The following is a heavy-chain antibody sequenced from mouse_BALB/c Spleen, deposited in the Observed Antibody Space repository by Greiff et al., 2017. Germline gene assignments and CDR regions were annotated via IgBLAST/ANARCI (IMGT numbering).Heavy chain of an antibody. CDR1: GYSITSDYA. CDR2: IIYSGST. J-gene: IGHJ2*01. Sequence: EVQLQESGPGLVKPSQSLSLTCTVTGYSITSDYAWNWIRQFPGNKLEWMGYIIYSGSTSYHPSLKSRISITRDTSKNQFFLQLNSVTTEDTATYYCATYGSSPFDYWGQGTTLTVSS. V-gene: IGHV3-2*02. CDR3: ATYGSSPFDY. D-gene: IGHD1-1*01.